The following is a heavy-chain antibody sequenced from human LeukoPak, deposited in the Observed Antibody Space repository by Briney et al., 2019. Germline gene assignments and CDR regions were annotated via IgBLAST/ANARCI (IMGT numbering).Heavy chain of an antibody. CDR3: ARESHGDYLNY. Sequence: PGGSLRLSCAASGFTFSSYSMNWVRQAPGKGLEWVANIKQDGSEKYYVDSVKGRFTIPRDNAKNSLYLQMNSLRAEDTAVYYCARESHGDYLNYWGQGTLVTVSS. V-gene: IGHV3-7*01. CDR2: IKQDGSEK. CDR1: GFTFSSYS. D-gene: IGHD4-17*01. J-gene: IGHJ4*02.